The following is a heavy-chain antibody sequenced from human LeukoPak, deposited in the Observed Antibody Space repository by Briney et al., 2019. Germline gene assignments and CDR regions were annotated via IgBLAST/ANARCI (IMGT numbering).Heavy chain of an antibody. D-gene: IGHD2-2*01. Sequence: SVKVSCKASGFTFTSSAVQWVRQARGQRLEWIGWIVVGSGNTNYAQKFQERVTITRDMSTSTAYMELSSLRSEDTAVYYCAADRRYCSSTSCYPHWFDPWGQGTLVTVSS. V-gene: IGHV1-58*01. CDR1: GFTFTSSA. J-gene: IGHJ5*02. CDR3: AADRRYCSSTSCYPHWFDP. CDR2: IVVGSGNT.